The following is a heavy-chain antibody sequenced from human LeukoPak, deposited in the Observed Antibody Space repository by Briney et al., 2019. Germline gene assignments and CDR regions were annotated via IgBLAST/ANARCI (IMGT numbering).Heavy chain of an antibody. CDR1: GGTFSNYA. D-gene: IGHD2-2*01. J-gene: IGHJ6*03. V-gene: IGHV1-69*06. Sequence: RASVKVSCKASGGTFSNYAISWVRQAPGQGLEWMGGIIPIFGTANYAQKFRGRVTITADKSTGTAYMELSSLRSDDTAVYYCARGCSSTSCYFGGRYYYYYMDVWGKGTTVTISS. CDR2: IIPIFGTA. CDR3: ARGCSSTSCYFGGRYYYYYMDV.